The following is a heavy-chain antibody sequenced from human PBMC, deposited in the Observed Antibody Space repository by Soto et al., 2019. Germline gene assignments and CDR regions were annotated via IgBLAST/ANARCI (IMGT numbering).Heavy chain of an antibody. D-gene: IGHD3-3*02. CDR2: ISGTAHAS. J-gene: IGHJ4*01. Sequence: EVQLLESGGGLEQPGGSRRISCAASGFDFSNYGMSWVRQAPGKGLEWVSAISGTAHASYYAASVKGRFTISRDNSKNTLYLHMNSLRVEDTAVYFCVKDAPQPFSDWGHGTLVTVSS. CDR3: VKDAPQPFSD. V-gene: IGHV3-23*01. CDR1: GFDFSNYG.